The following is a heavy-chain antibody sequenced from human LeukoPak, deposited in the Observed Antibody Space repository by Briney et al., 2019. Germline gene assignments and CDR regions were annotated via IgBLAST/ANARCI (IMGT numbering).Heavy chain of an antibody. CDR2: MNPNSGNT. Sequence: ASVKVSCKASGYTFTSYDINWVRQATGQGLEWMGWMNPNSGNTGYAQKFQGRVTITRNTSISTAYMELSSLRSEDTAVYYCARGRGDKRVFDIWGQGTMVTVSS. CDR1: GYTFTSYD. CDR3: ARGRGDKRVFDI. D-gene: IGHD6-25*01. J-gene: IGHJ3*02. V-gene: IGHV1-8*03.